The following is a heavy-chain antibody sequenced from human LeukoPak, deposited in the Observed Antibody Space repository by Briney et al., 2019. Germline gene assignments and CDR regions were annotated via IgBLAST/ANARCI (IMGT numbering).Heavy chain of an antibody. Sequence: GGSLRLSCAASGFTFSSYAMSWVRQAPGKGLEWVSAISGSGGSTYYADSVKGRFTISRDNSKNTLYLQMNSLRAEDTAVYYCAKAYGVRILECLLYDAFDIWGQGKMVTVSS. CDR3: AKAYGVRILECLLYDAFDI. CDR2: ISGSGGST. J-gene: IGHJ3*02. D-gene: IGHD3-3*01. CDR1: GFTFSSYA. V-gene: IGHV3-23*01.